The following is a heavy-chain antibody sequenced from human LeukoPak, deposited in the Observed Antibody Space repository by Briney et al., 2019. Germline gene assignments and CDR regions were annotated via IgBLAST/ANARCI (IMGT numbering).Heavy chain of an antibody. CDR3: ARDQPAPLENYSYYGMDV. J-gene: IGHJ6*02. CDR2: IIPIFGTA. Sequence: ASVKVSRKASGGTFSSYAISWVRQAPGQGLEWMGGIIPIFGTANYAQKFQGRVTITADESTSTAYMELSRLRSDDTAVYYCARDQPAPLENYSYYGMDVWGQGTTVTVSS. V-gene: IGHV1-69*13. CDR1: GGTFSSYA. D-gene: IGHD1-1*01.